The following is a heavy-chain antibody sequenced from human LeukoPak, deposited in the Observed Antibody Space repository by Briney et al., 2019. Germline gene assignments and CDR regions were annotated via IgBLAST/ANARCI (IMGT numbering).Heavy chain of an antibody. J-gene: IGHJ3*02. D-gene: IGHD3-3*01. V-gene: IGHV1-69*05. CDR1: GGTFSSYA. CDR2: IIPIFGTA. Sequence: SVNVSCKASGGTFSSYAISWVRQAPGQGLEWMGGIIPIFGTANYAQKFQGRVTITTDESTSTAYMELSSLRSEDTAVYYCARGGAWSGYPDAFDIWGQGTMVTVSS. CDR3: ARGGAWSGYPDAFDI.